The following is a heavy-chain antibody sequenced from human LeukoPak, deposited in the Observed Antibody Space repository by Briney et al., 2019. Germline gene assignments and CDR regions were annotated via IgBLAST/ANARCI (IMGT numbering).Heavy chain of an antibody. Sequence: ASVKVSCKASGYTFIGYYIHWVRQAPGQGLEWMGRINPNTGDTNYAQKFQGRVTVTRDTSISTAYMELRSLRSDDTAVYYCAKDSSKPYDFWSGPSSYYYYYMDVWGKGTTVTVSS. CDR2: INPNTGDT. V-gene: IGHV1-2*06. CDR1: GYTFIGYY. D-gene: IGHD3-3*01. J-gene: IGHJ6*03. CDR3: AKDSSKPYDFWSGPSSYYYYYMDV.